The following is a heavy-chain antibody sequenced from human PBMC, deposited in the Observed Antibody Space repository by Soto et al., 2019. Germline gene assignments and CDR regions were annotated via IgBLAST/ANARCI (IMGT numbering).Heavy chain of an antibody. D-gene: IGHD2-15*01. CDR1: GYSFTSYW. V-gene: IGHV5-51*01. CDR3: ARFVYCRGGSCYSHAFDI. CDR2: IYPGDSDT. J-gene: IGHJ3*02. Sequence: GESLKISCKGSGYSFTSYWIGWVRQMPGKGLEWMGIIYPGDSDTRYSPSFQGQVTISADKSISTAYLQWSSLKASDTAMYYCARFVYCRGGSCYSHAFDIWGQGTMVTVS.